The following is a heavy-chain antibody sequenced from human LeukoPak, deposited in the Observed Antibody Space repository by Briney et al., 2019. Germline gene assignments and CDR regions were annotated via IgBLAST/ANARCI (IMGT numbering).Heavy chain of an antibody. CDR1: GDSVSSNNAV. J-gene: IGHJ4*02. D-gene: IGHD3-22*01. Sequence: SQTLSLTCAISGDSVSSNNAVWAWIRQSPSRGLEWLGSTYYRSKWYYDYAVSVKSRITISPDTSKNQFSLHLNSVTPEDTALYYCASGSYYLGFNSWGQGTLVTVSS. CDR3: ASGSYYLGFNS. V-gene: IGHV6-1*01. CDR2: TYYRSKWYY.